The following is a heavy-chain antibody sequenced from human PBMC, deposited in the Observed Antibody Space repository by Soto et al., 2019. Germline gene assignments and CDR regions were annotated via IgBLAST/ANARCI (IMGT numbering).Heavy chain of an antibody. Sequence: QVQLQESGPGLVKPSETLSLTCTVSGGSISSYYWSWIRQPPGKGLEWIGYIYYSGSTNYNPSLKSRVTISVDTSKNQFSLKLSSVTAADTAEYYCARGLISGYYLYDAFDIWGQGTMVTVSS. D-gene: IGHD3-22*01. J-gene: IGHJ3*02. CDR2: IYYSGST. CDR1: GGSISSYY. CDR3: ARGLISGYYLYDAFDI. V-gene: IGHV4-59*01.